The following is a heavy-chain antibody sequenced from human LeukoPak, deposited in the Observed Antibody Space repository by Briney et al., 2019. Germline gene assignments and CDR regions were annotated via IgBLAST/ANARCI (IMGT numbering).Heavy chain of an antibody. CDR1: GFTFSDYD. CDR2: VSKSGDST. CDR3: ARHWV. D-gene: IGHD3-16*01. Sequence: GGSLRLSCAASGFTFSDYDMAWVRQAPGKGLEWVSTVSKSGDSTYYADSVKGRFTVSRDNSKDTLPLQMNNLRVDDAAVYYCARHWVWGQGTLVTVSS. J-gene: IGHJ4*02. V-gene: IGHV3-23*01.